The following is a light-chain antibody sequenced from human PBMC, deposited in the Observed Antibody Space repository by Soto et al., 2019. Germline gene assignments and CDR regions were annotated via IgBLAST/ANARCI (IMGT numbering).Light chain of an antibody. V-gene: IGKV1-39*01. CDR3: QQYDIWPPYT. CDR2: DAS. Sequence: DIQMTQSPSSLSASVGDRVTITCRASQSISSYLNWYQQKPGKAPKVLIYDASSLKSGVPSRSSGSGSGTDFTLTISSLQSEDFAIYYCQQYDIWPPYTFGQGTKVDIK. CDR1: QSISSY. J-gene: IGKJ2*01.